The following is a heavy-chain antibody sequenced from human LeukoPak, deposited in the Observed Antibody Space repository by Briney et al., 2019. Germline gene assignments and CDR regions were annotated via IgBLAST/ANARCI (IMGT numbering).Heavy chain of an antibody. J-gene: IGHJ4*02. V-gene: IGHV3-21*01. D-gene: IGHD6-6*01. Sequence: GGSLRLSCAASGFTLSSYSMNWVRQAPGKGLEWVSSISSGGSYIYYADSVKGRFTISRDNAKNSLYLQMNSLRAEDTAVYYCATSLQVVVDYWGRGTLVTVSS. CDR3: ATSLQVVVDY. CDR2: ISSGGSYI. CDR1: GFTLSSYS.